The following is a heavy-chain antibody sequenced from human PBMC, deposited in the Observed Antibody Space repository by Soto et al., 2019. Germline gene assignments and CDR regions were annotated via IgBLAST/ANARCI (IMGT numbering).Heavy chain of an antibody. CDR2: IYYSGST. Sequence: QLQLQESGPGLVKPSETLSLTCTVSGGSISSSSYYCGWIRQPPGKGLERIGSIYYSGSTYYNPSLNIRVTLSVDTSKNQFSLKLSSVTAADTAVYYCARTYCSSTSCYSGNWFDPWGQGTLVTVSS. D-gene: IGHD2-2*01. V-gene: IGHV4-39*01. CDR1: GGSISSSSYY. CDR3: ARTYCSSTSCYSGNWFDP. J-gene: IGHJ5*02.